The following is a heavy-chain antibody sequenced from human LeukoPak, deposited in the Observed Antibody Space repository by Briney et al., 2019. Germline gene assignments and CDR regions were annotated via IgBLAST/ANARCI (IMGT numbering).Heavy chain of an antibody. Sequence: GGSLRLSCAASGFTFSASDMNWVRHAPGKGLEWVSSISSSSSYIYYVDSVKGRFSISRDNAKKSLYLQMTSLRAEGTAVSYLSKCPNYAPPPLAAFDIWGQGTLVTVSS. V-gene: IGHV3-21*01. J-gene: IGHJ3*02. CDR3: SKCPNYAPPPLAAFDI. CDR2: ISSSSSYI. D-gene: IGHD5-24*01. CDR1: GFTFSASD.